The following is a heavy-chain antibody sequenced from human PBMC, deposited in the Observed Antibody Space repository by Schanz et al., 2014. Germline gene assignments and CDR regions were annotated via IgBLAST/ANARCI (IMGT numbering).Heavy chain of an antibody. D-gene: IGHD1-26*01. CDR1: GFSFSRYG. J-gene: IGHJ4*02. CDR2: IWYDGSNK. V-gene: IGHV3-30*18. CDR3: TKERFIYWDRTVDY. Sequence: QIQLVESGGGVVQPGTSLRLSCTISGFSFSRYGMHWVRQAPGKGLEWVAVIWYDGSNKDYADSVKGRFTISRDNSTXXPSPQMHSPSPAAXAVNFSTKERFIYWDRTVDYWGQGTLVTVSS.